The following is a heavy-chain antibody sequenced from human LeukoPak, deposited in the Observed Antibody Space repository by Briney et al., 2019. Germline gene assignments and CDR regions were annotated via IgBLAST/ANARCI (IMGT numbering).Heavy chain of an antibody. D-gene: IGHD4-11*01. V-gene: IGHV3-33*01. J-gene: IGHJ4*01. Sequence: GGSLRLSCAASGFIFSHHGMHWVRQAPGKGLEWVAVIWSDGTNRFYADSVKGRFTISRDNSQNTVFLQMDSLRVKDTAIYYCARDAQRGFDYSNSLKYWGHGALVTVSS. CDR3: ARDAQRGFDYSNSLKY. CDR2: IWSDGTNR. CDR1: GFIFSHHG.